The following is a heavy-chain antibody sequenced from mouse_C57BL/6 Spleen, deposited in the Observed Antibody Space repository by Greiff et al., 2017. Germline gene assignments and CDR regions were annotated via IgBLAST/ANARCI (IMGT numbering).Heavy chain of an antibody. J-gene: IGHJ4*01. V-gene: IGHV5-17*01. CDR2: ISSGSSTI. Sequence: EVKLVESGGGLVKPGGSLKLSCAASGFTFSDYGMHWVRQAPEKGLEWVAYISSGSSTIYYADTVKGRFTISRDNAKNTLFLQMTSLRSEDTAMYYCATGTEDAMDYWGQGTSVTVSS. CDR1: GFTFSDYG. CDR3: ATGTEDAMDY. D-gene: IGHD3-3*01.